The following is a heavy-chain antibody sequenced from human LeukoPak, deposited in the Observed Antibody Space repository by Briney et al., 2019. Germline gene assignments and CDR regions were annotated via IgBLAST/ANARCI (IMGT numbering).Heavy chain of an antibody. V-gene: IGHV4-4*08. CDR1: GDSISRYY. CDR3: ASLLGGWRHFYFDY. J-gene: IGHJ4*02. Sequence: SETLSLTCTVSGDSISRYYWSWVRQPPGKGLEWIAYIYASGNTKYNPSLKSRVTLSIDTSKNQVSLKLSSVIAADTAVYYCASLLGGWRHFYFDYSGQGTPVSVSS. CDR2: IYASGNT. D-gene: IGHD6-19*01.